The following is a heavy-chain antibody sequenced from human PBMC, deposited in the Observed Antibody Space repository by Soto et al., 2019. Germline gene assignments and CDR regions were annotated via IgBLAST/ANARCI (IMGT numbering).Heavy chain of an antibody. Sequence: GASVKVSCKASGGTFSSYTISWVRQAPGQGLEWMGRIIPILGIANYAQKFQGRVTITADKSTSTAYMELSSLRSEDTAVYYCARDPPTYYYDSSGYQFDYWGQGTLVTVS. CDR1: GGTFSSYT. D-gene: IGHD3-22*01. CDR3: ARDPPTYYYDSSGYQFDY. CDR2: IIPILGIA. J-gene: IGHJ4*02. V-gene: IGHV1-69*04.